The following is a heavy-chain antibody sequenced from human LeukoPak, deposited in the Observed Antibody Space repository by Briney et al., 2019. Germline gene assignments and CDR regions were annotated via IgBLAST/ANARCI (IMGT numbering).Heavy chain of an antibody. CDR3: ARAIAAAGTVFDY. Sequence: GGSLRLSCAASGFTFSSYSMNWVRQAPGKGLEWVSSISSSSSYIYYADSEKGRFTISRDNAKNSLYLQMNSLRAEDTAVYYCARAIAAAGTVFDYWGQGTLVTVSS. V-gene: IGHV3-21*01. J-gene: IGHJ4*02. D-gene: IGHD6-13*01. CDR2: ISSSSSYI. CDR1: GFTFSSYS.